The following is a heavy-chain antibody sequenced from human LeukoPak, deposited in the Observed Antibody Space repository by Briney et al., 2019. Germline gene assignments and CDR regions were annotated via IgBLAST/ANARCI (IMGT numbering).Heavy chain of an antibody. CDR3: ARGPRDYYDSSGYSRFDY. J-gene: IGHJ4*02. Sequence: PGGSLRLSCAASGFTFSSYSMNWVRQAPGKGLEWVSSISSTSSYKYYADSLKGRFTISRDNAKNSLYLQMNSLRAEDTAVYYCARGPRDYYDSSGYSRFDYWGQGTLVTVSS. CDR1: GFTFSSYS. V-gene: IGHV3-21*01. D-gene: IGHD3-22*01. CDR2: ISSTSSYK.